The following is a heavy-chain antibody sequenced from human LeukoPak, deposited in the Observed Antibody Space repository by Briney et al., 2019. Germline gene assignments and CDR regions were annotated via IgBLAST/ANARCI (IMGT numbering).Heavy chain of an antibody. V-gene: IGHV1-18*01. CDR3: ARGEVQPTPNWFDP. Sequence: AASVKVSCKASGYTFTSYAMHWVRQAPGQGLEWMGWISAYNGNTNYAQKLQGRVTMTTDTSTSTAYMELRSLRSDDTAVYYCARGEVQPTPNWFDPWGQGTLVTVSS. CDR1: GYTFTSYA. CDR2: ISAYNGNT. J-gene: IGHJ5*02. D-gene: IGHD1-1*01.